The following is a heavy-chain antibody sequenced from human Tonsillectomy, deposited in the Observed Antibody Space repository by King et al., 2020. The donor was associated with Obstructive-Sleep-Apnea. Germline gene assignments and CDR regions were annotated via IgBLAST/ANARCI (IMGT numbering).Heavy chain of an antibody. V-gene: IGHV4-59*01. J-gene: IGHJ4*02. CDR2: IYYSGST. CDR1: GGSISSYY. Sequence: VQLQESGPGLVKPSETLSLTCTVSGGSISSYYWSWIRQPPGKGLEWIGYIYYSGSTNYNPSLKSRVTISVDTSKNQFSLKLSSVTAADTAVYYCARGDEYYGSGSYYSLIDYWGQGTLVTVSS. CDR3: ARGDEYYGSGSYYSLIDY. D-gene: IGHD3-10*01.